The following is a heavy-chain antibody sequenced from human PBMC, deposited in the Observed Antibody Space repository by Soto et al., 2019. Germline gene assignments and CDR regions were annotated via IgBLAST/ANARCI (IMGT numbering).Heavy chain of an antibody. V-gene: IGHV4-31*03. D-gene: IGHD2-15*01. Sequence: QVQLQESGPGLVKPSQTLSLTCTVSGGSISSGGYYWSWIRQHPGKGLEWIGYIYYSGRTYYNPSLKSRVTISVDTSKNQFSLKLSSVTAADTAVYYCARMRPGVVVAGTNWFDPWGQGTLVTVSS. CDR1: GGSISSGGYY. CDR3: ARMRPGVVVAGTNWFDP. J-gene: IGHJ5*02. CDR2: IYYSGRT.